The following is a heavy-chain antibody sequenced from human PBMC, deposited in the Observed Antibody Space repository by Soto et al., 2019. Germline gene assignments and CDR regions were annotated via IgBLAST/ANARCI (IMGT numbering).Heavy chain of an antibody. CDR2: ISGSGGST. J-gene: IGHJ3*02. CDR1: GCNFSSYA. Sequence: EVQLLETGGGLVQPGGSLRLSCAASGCNFSSYAMSWVRQAPGKGLEWVSAISGSGGSTYYADSVNGRFTISRDNSKNTLYLQMNSVRADDMAVYYCAKDRTISIAALPDAFDIWVQGTMVTVS. V-gene: IGHV3-23*01. D-gene: IGHD6-6*01. CDR3: AKDRTISIAALPDAFDI.